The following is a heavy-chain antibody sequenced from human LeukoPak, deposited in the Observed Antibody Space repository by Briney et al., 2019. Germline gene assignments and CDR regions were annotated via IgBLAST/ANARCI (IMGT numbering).Heavy chain of an antibody. J-gene: IGHJ4*02. CDR3: ARDLGYGYVDY. Sequence: PSETLSLTCTVSGGSISSYYWSWIRQPPGKGLEWIGYIYYSGSTNYNPSLKSRVTISVDTSKNQFSLKLSSVTAADTAVYYCARDLGYGYVDYWGQGTLVTVSS. V-gene: IGHV4-59*12. CDR1: GGSISSYY. D-gene: IGHD5-18*01. CDR2: IYYSGST.